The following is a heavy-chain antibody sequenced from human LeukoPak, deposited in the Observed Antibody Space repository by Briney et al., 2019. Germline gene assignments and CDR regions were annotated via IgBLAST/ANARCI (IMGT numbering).Heavy chain of an antibody. D-gene: IGHD3-10*01. Sequence: ASVKVSCKASGYTCTSYYMHWVRLAPAQGLEWMGIIKLSGGSTSYAQKFQGRFTMTRDTSTSTVYMELSSLRSEDTAVYYCARDAGFADYCFDYWGQGTLVTVSS. V-gene: IGHV1-46*01. CDR1: GYTCTSYY. CDR3: ARDAGFADYCFDY. J-gene: IGHJ4*02. CDR2: IKLSGGST.